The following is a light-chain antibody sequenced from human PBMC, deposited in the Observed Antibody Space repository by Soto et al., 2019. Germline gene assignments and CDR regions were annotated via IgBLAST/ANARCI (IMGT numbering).Light chain of an antibody. CDR2: EVS. CDR1: SRDVGIYNY. Sequence: QSALTQPASVSGSPGQSITISCTGTSRDVGIYNYVSRYQHHPGKAPKLLIYEVSNRPSGVSDRFSGSKSGNTASLTISGLQPEDEADYYCTSFTIVSTLVFGGGTKLTVL. V-gene: IGLV2-14*01. J-gene: IGLJ3*02. CDR3: TSFTIVSTLV.